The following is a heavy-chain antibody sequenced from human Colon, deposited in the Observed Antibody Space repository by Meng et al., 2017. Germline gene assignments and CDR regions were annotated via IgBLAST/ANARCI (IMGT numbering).Heavy chain of an antibody. V-gene: IGHV3-73*02. CDR3: STGDYCGF. D-gene: IGHD1-14*01. CDR1: GFTFSGSA. Sequence: ELQLVESGGGSVQPGGSLELSGVASGFTFSGSAMNWVRQTFGKGLEWVGRIRTKPNDYATAYAPSVRGRFTISRDDSKNTVYLQMNSLKIEDTAVYYCSTGDYCGFWGQGTLVTVSS. CDR2: IRTKPNDYAT. J-gene: IGHJ4*02.